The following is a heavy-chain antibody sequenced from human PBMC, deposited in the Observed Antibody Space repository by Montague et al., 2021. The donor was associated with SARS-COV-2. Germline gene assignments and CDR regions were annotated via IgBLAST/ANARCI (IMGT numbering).Heavy chain of an antibody. CDR2: ISGDGATA. D-gene: IGHD6-19*01. V-gene: IGHV3-23*01. CDR3: AKALYSGGFFFESGSDF. Sequence: YRSLSLAASGFTFGDYAINWVRQAPGKGLEWVASISGDGATAYYAESVLGRFAISRDNSKNTVLLQMDSLRVKDAAVYYCAKALYSGGFFFESGSDFWGQGTLVTVSS. J-gene: IGHJ4*02. CDR1: GFTFGDYA.